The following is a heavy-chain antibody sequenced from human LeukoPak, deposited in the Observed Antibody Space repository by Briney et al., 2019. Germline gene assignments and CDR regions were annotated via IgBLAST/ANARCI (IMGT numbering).Heavy chain of an antibody. Sequence: PSETLSLTCTVSGGSISSSSYYWGWIRQPPGKGLEWIGSIYYRGSTYYNPSLKSRVTISVDTSKNQFSLKLSSVTAADTAVYYCASSDSSGYYFVVDAFDIWGQGTMVTVSS. J-gene: IGHJ3*02. CDR1: GGSISSSSYY. D-gene: IGHD3-22*01. CDR3: ASSDSSGYYFVVDAFDI. CDR2: IYYRGST. V-gene: IGHV4-39*01.